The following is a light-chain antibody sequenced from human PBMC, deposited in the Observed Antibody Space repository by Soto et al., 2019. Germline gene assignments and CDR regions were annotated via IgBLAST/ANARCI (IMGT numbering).Light chain of an antibody. J-gene: IGKJ3*01. V-gene: IGKV3-15*01. CDR2: DAS. CDR1: QSVSSN. Sequence: ETVMTQSPATLSVSPGERATLSCRASQSVSSNLAWYQQKPGQAPRLLIYDASTRATGIPARFSGSGSGTEFTLTISSLQSDDFADYYCQQYNTPPLTFGPGTKVDIK. CDR3: QQYNTPPLT.